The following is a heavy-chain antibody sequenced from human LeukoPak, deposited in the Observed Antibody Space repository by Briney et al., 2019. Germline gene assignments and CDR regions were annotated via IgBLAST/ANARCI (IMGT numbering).Heavy chain of an antibody. D-gene: IGHD6-6*01. CDR2: IYRNGRT. J-gene: IGHJ4*02. CDR3: ARDPAGGSSPTDY. CDR1: GHSINSDHY. Sequence: SETLSLTCAVSGHSINSDHYRGWIRQPPGRGLEWIASIYRNGRTYYNPSLKSRVTISLDTSRNQFSLKVNSVTAAHTAVYFCARDPAGGSSPTDYWGQGTLVTVSS. V-gene: IGHV4-38-2*02.